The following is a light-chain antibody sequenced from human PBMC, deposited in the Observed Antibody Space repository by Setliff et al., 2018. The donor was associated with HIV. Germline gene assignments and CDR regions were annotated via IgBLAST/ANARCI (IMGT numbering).Light chain of an antibody. V-gene: IGLV2-14*03. CDR2: DVS. CDR1: SSDVGHYNY. J-gene: IGLJ1*01. CDR3: SSYTTSSTYV. Sequence: QSALIQPASVSGSPGQSITISCTGTSSDVGHYNYVSWYQQHPGKAPKFMIYDVSNRPSGISNRFSGSKSGNTASLTISGLQAEDEADYYCSSYTTSSTYVFGTGTKV.